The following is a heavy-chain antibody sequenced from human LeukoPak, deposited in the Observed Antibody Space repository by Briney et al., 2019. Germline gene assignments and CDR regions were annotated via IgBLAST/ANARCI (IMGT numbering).Heavy chain of an antibody. V-gene: IGHV4-30-2*01. Sequence: PSQTLSLTCTVSGGSISSGGYYWSWIRQPPGKGLEWIGYIYHSGSTYYNPSLKSRVTISVDRSKNQFSLKLSSVTAADTAVYYCARVFYYGSGSYYADYWGQGTLVTVSS. J-gene: IGHJ4*02. CDR1: GGSISSGGYY. D-gene: IGHD3-10*01. CDR2: IYHSGST. CDR3: ARVFYYGSGSYYADY.